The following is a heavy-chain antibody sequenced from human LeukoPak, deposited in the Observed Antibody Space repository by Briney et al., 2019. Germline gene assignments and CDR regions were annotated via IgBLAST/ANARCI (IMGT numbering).Heavy chain of an antibody. D-gene: IGHD4-17*01. J-gene: IGHJ4*02. CDR1: GGSISSSSYY. Sequence: PSETLSLTCTVSGGSISSSSYYWGWIRQPPGKGLEWIGSIYYSGSTYYNPSLKSRVTISVDTSKDQFSLKLSSVTAADTAVYYCASGERFYGYWGQGTLVTVSS. V-gene: IGHV4-39*01. CDR3: ASGERFYGY. CDR2: IYYSGST.